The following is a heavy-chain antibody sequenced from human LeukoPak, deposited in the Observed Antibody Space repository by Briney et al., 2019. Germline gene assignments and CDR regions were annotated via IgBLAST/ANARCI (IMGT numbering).Heavy chain of an antibody. CDR2: IYYRGRA. Sequence: SETLSLTCSVSGGSISSSSYYWGWIRQPPGKGLEWIGEIYYRGRAYYNSSLKSRLTISVDTSWSQFSLTLSPVTAADTGVYYCARRRYYDSTGYLDWGQGTLVSVST. J-gene: IGHJ1*01. V-gene: IGHV4-39*01. CDR3: ARRRYYDSTGYLD. CDR1: GGSISSSSYY. D-gene: IGHD3-22*01.